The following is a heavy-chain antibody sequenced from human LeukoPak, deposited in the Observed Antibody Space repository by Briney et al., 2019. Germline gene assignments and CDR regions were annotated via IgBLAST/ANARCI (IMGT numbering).Heavy chain of an antibody. V-gene: IGHV1-8*01. CDR3: ARGVGNYYDSSGYYSAEY. D-gene: IGHD3-22*01. CDR2: MNPNSGNT. Sequence: ASVKVSCKASGYTFTSYDINWVRQATGQWLEWMGWMNPNSGNTGYAQKFQGRVTMTRNTSISTAYMELSSLRSEDTAVYYCARGVGNYYDSSGYYSAEYWGQGTLVTVSS. J-gene: IGHJ4*02. CDR1: GYTFTSYD.